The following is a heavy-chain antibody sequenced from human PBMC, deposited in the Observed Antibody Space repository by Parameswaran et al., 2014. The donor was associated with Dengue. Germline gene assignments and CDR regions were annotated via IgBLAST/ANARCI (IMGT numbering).Heavy chain of an antibody. V-gene: IGHV1-69*01. CDR3: VFSTNERHYYYGMDV. J-gene: IGHJ6*02. D-gene: IGHD2-8*01. Sequence: WVRQAPGQGLEWMGGIIPIFGTANYAQKFQGRVTITADESTSTAYMELSSLRSEDTAVYYCVFSTNERHYYYGMDVWGQGTTVTVSS. CDR2: IIPIFGTA.